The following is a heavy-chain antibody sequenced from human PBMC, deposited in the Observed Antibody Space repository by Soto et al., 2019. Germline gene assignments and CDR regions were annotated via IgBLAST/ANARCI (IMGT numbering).Heavy chain of an antibody. V-gene: IGHV1-18*01. CDR1: GYTFTSYG. Sequence: ASVKVSCKASGYTFTSYGISWVRQAPGQGLEWMGWISAYNGNTNYAQKLQGRVTMTTDTSTSTAYVELRSLRSDDTAVYYCARALYSSGWLDYWGQGTLVTVSS. CDR2: ISAYNGNT. D-gene: IGHD6-19*01. J-gene: IGHJ4*02. CDR3: ARALYSSGWLDY.